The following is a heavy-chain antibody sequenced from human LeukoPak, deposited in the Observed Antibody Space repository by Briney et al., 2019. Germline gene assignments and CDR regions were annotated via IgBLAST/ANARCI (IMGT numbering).Heavy chain of an antibody. J-gene: IGHJ4*02. Sequence: ASVKVSCKTSGYTFSTYYMHWVRQAPRQGLECLGIIHPTDGSTSYTQKIQSRVTMTRDTATGTVYLELSSLRSEDTAVYWCARANGGGLDYWGQGTLITVSS. CDR2: IHPTDGST. D-gene: IGHD3-10*01. CDR3: ARANGGGLDY. CDR1: GYTFSTYY. V-gene: IGHV1-46*01.